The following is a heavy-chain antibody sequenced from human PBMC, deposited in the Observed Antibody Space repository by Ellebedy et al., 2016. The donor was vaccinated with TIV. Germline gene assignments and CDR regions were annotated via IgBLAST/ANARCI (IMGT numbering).Heavy chain of an antibody. CDR3: ARNSPAADIGQSYGFGD. CDR2: INYSGTT. D-gene: IGHD5-18*01. J-gene: IGHJ4*02. V-gene: IGHV4-34*01. CDR1: GGSFSTYY. Sequence: MPSETLSLTCAVYGGSFSTYYWSWIRQPPGKGLEWIGSINYSGTTYFKPSLKSRLAMSVDTSKMQFSLELKSVTAADTAVYFCARNSPAADIGQSYGFGDWGQGTLVTVSS.